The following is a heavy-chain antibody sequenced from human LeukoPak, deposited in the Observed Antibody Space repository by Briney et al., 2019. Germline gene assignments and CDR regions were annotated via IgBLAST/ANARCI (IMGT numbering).Heavy chain of an antibody. Sequence: PGGSLRLSCAASGFTFTSYTMNWVRQAPGKGLEWVSSISSSSDSIYYANSVKGRFTISRDNAKNSLYLQMNSLRAEDTAVYYCARDSRSIVGARVLADAFDIWGQGTMVTVSS. CDR1: GFTFTSYT. CDR2: ISSSSDSI. J-gene: IGHJ3*02. D-gene: IGHD1-26*01. CDR3: ARDSRSIVGARVLADAFDI. V-gene: IGHV3-21*01.